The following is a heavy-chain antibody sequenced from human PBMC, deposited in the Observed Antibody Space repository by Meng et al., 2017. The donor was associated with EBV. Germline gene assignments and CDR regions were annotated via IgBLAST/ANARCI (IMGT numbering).Heavy chain of an antibody. CDR3: ARAPDNWNDGPYY. D-gene: IGHD1-20*01. J-gene: IGHJ4*02. CDR1: GGRVRGYA. CDR2: IIAMFGTA. Sequence: LQVRARAGGQRPGDWAEVPGKAYGGRVRGYAISWVRQAPGHGCEWMAGIIAMFGTANYEEKLQGRVTITADESTSTSYMELRSLRSEDTAVYYCARAPDNWNDGPYYWGQGSLVTVSS. V-gene: IGHV1-69*01.